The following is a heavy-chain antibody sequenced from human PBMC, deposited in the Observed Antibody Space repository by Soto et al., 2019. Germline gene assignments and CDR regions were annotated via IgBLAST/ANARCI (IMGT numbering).Heavy chain of an antibody. CDR3: ARGDSGGTLGYFDY. V-gene: IGHV3-30-3*01. CDR1: GFSFNSFA. J-gene: IGHJ4*02. Sequence: QVQLVESGGGVVQPGRSLRLSCAASGFSFNSFAMHWVRQAPGKGLEWVAVISYDGSNKYYADSVKGRFTISRDNSKNTLALQMNSLRDDDTAVYCCARGDSGGTLGYFDYWGQGTLVTVSA. D-gene: IGHD2-15*01. CDR2: ISYDGSNK.